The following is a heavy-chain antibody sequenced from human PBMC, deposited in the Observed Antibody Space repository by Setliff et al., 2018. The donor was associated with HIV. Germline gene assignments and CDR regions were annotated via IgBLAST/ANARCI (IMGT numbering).Heavy chain of an antibody. CDR1: GGSHSTRSFY. D-gene: IGHD4-17*01. Sequence: PSETLSLTCTVSGGSHSTRSFYWGWIRQPPGKGLLWLGSISFSGSTYYNPSLKSRVTISVDTSKNQFSLKLRSVTAADTGIYYCARHRSYGDYDPNWFDPWGQGTLVTVS. V-gene: IGHV4-39*01. CDR2: ISFSGST. CDR3: ARHRSYGDYDPNWFDP. J-gene: IGHJ5*02.